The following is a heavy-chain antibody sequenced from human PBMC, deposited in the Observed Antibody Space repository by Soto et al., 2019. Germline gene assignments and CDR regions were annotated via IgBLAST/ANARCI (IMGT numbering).Heavy chain of an antibody. CDR3: ARRNDNWGGGSDY. Sequence: GESLKISCKASGYSFPNYWIGWVRQKPGKGLEWMGIIYPHDLDSKYSPSFEGQVTISVDKSTSTAHLQWTSLKASDTAVYYCARRNDNWGGGSDYWGQGTQVTVSS. CDR1: GYSFPNYW. J-gene: IGHJ4*02. CDR2: IYPHDLDS. D-gene: IGHD3-16*01. V-gene: IGHV5-51*01.